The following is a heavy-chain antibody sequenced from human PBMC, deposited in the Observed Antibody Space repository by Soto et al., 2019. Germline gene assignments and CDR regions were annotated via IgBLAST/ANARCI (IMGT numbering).Heavy chain of an antibody. J-gene: IGHJ4*02. Sequence: GGCLRLACAACGVSVTTWGMDGVRQAPGKGLEWVAVISYDGSDQYYADSVKGRFTISRDNSKNTLYLQMNSLRAEDTAVYYCAKDPGFRSSWLDYWGQGNLVTVSS. V-gene: IGHV3-30*18. CDR1: GVSVTTWG. D-gene: IGHD6-13*01. CDR2: ISYDGSDQ. CDR3: AKDPGFRSSWLDY.